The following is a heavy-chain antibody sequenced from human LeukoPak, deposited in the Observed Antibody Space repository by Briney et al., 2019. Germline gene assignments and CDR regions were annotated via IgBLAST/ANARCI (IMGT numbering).Heavy chain of an antibody. CDR3: AKDRTRESYYYIFNDAFDI. Sequence: GASVKVSCKASGYTFTNYGISWVRQAPGQGLEWMGWISTYSGTPNYAQKLQGRVTMTTDTSTNTDYMDLRSLRSDDTAVYYCAKDRTRESYYYIFNDAFDIWGQGTMVTVSS. CDR2: ISTYSGTP. J-gene: IGHJ3*02. V-gene: IGHV1-18*01. D-gene: IGHD3-22*01. CDR1: GYTFTNYG.